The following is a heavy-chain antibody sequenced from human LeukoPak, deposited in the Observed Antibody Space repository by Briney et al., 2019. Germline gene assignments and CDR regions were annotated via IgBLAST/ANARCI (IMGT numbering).Heavy chain of an antibody. CDR1: GFTFSSYS. Sequence: GGSLRLSCAASGFTFSSYSMNWVRQAPGKGLEWVSSISSSSSYIYYADSVKGRFTISGDNAKNSLYLQMNSLRAEDTAVYYCARDYCSSTSCLFDYWGQGTLVTVSS. J-gene: IGHJ4*02. V-gene: IGHV3-21*01. CDR2: ISSSSSYI. CDR3: ARDYCSSTSCLFDY. D-gene: IGHD2-2*01.